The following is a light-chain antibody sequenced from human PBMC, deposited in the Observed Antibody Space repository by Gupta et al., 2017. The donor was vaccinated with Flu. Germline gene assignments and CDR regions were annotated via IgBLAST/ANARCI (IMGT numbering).Light chain of an antibody. CDR3: NSYSSSSTLIV. CDR2: DVS. J-gene: IGLJ2*01. V-gene: IGLV2-14*03. CDR1: SSDVGGYDY. Sequence: QSALTQPAPVSGSPGQSITISCTGTSSDVGGYDYVSWYQQHPGKAPKLMIYDVSNRPAGVSNRFSGSKSGNTASLTISGLQAEDEDDYYCNSYSSSSTLIVFGGGTKMTVL.